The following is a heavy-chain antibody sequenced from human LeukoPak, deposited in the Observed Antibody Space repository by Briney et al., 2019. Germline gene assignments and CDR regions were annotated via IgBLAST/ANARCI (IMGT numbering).Heavy chain of an antibody. CDR1: GVTVSSNY. V-gene: IGHV3-66*02. CDR3: ARAVGVTAIHNAFDI. Sequence: GGSLRLSCAVSGVTVSSNYMSWVRQAPGKGLEWVSVIYSGGGTDYADSVKGRFTISRDNSKNTLYLQMNSLRAEDTAVYYCARAVGVTAIHNAFDIWGQGTMVTVSS. CDR2: IYSGGGT. J-gene: IGHJ3*02. D-gene: IGHD2-21*02.